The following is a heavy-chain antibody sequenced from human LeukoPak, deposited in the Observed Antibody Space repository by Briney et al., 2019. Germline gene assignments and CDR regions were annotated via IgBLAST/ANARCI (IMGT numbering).Heavy chain of an antibody. Sequence: ASVKVSCKASGYTFTSYDINWVRQATGQGLEWMGWMNPNSGDTNYAPKFQGRVTMTRDTSISTAYMELSSLRSDDTAVYFCATYYSDTSARDWGQGTLVTVSS. D-gene: IGHD3-22*01. CDR3: ATYYSDTSARD. J-gene: IGHJ4*02. CDR1: GYTFTSYD. V-gene: IGHV1-2*02. CDR2: MNPNSGDT.